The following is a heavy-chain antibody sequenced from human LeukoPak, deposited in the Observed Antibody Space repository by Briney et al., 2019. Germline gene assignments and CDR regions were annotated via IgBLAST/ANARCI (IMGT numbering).Heavy chain of an antibody. V-gene: IGHV3-21*01. CDR1: GFTFSSYS. CDR2: ISSSSSYI. Sequence: GGSLRLSCAASGFTFSSYSMNWVRQAPGKGLEWVSSISSSSSYIYYADSVKGRFTISRDNAKNSLYLQMNSLRAEDTAVYFCAKGGRTVLDYWGQGTLVTVSS. J-gene: IGHJ4*02. CDR3: AKGGRTVLDY. D-gene: IGHD4-17*01.